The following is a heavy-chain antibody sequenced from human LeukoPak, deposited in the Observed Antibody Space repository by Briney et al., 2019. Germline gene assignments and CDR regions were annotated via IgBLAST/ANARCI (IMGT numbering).Heavy chain of an antibody. D-gene: IGHD3-10*01. J-gene: IGHJ4*02. CDR1: GYTFTNSR. Sequence: KRGESLKISCKGSGYTFTNSRIAWVRQMPGEGLEWMGIIYPGDFDTRYSPSFQGQVTISADKSISTAYLQWRSLKASDTAMYYCARRDGSLWYFDYWGQGTLVTVSS. CDR2: IYPGDFDT. V-gene: IGHV5-51*01. CDR3: ARRDGSLWYFDY.